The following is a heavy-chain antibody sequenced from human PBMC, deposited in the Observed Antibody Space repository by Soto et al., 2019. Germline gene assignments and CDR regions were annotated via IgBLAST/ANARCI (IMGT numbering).Heavy chain of an antibody. J-gene: IGHJ4*02. D-gene: IGHD7-27*01. CDR1: GYTFTSYG. Sequence: QVQLVQSGAEVKKPGASVKVSCKASGYTFTSYGISWVRQAPGQGFEWMGWISAYNGNTNYAQKLQGRVTMTTDSSTITADMVLRSIRADDTAGYDCARVGTHSSPGVGDDWGQGTLVNVSS. V-gene: IGHV1-18*01. CDR3: ARVGTHSSPGVGDD. CDR2: ISAYNGNT.